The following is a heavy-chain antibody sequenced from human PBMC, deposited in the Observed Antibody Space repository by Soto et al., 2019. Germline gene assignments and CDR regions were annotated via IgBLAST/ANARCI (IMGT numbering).Heavy chain of an antibody. CDR1: GFTFSNAW. J-gene: IGHJ4*01. Sequence: EVHLVESGGGLVKPGGSLRLSCAASGFTFSNAWINWVRQAPGKGLEWVGRVKSKNDGGTTDFAAPVKGRFAISRDDSKNMVYLEMNSLQTEDTAIYYCTTDSYIISIIVRFDYWGHGTLVTVSS. D-gene: IGHD3-3*02. CDR3: TTDSYIISIIVRFDY. CDR2: VKSKNDGGTT. V-gene: IGHV3-15*07.